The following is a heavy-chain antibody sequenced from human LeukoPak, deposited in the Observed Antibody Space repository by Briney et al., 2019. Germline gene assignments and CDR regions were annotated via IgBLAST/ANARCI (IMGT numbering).Heavy chain of an antibody. CDR1: GGSINTYY. J-gene: IGHJ4*02. CDR2: ISYSGTT. Sequence: SEALSLTCTVSGGSINTYYWRSIRQPPGKGLEWIGHISYSGTTNYNASLKSRVTISVDTSKNQFCLKLRSVTAADTAVYYCASLYSSALYSLVGWGQGTLVTVSS. D-gene: IGHD6-19*01. V-gene: IGHV4-59*08. CDR3: ASLYSSALYSLVG.